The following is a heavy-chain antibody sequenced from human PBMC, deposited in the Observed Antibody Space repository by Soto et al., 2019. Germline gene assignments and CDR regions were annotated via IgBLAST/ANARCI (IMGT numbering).Heavy chain of an antibody. Sequence: PGGSLRLSCAASGFTFSSYAMHWVRQAPGKGLEWVAVISYDGSNKYYADSVKGRFTISRDNSKNTLYLQMNSLRAEDTAVYYCATEHGQPLLYFDYWGQGTLVTVS. J-gene: IGHJ4*02. V-gene: IGHV3-30-3*01. CDR3: ATEHGQPLLYFDY. CDR1: GFTFSSYA. CDR2: ISYDGSNK. D-gene: IGHD2-21*02.